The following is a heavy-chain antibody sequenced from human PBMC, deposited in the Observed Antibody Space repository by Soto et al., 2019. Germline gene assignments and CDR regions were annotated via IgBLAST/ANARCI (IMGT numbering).Heavy chain of an antibody. Sequence: QVQLQESGPGRVKPSETLSLTCTVSGGSISLERFYWTWIRQPPGKGLEWIGYVSHTGATNYNPPLQSRVDISVDTSRNQFSLKLRSLTAADTAVYFCAREFSSAHISYYDFWGQGTLVSVSA. CDR3: AREFSSAHISYYDF. V-gene: IGHV4-61*01. CDR1: GGSISLERFY. CDR2: VSHTGAT. J-gene: IGHJ4*02.